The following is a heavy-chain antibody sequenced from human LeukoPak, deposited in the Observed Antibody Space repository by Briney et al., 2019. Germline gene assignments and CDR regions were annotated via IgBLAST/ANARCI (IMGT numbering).Heavy chain of an antibody. Sequence: GGSLRLSCVVSGFTLSDYSMNWDRQAPGKGLEWVSFISSSSSAIFYADSVKGRFTISRDNAKNSLYLQMNSLRDEDMAVYYCARALLGVQYYFDYWGQGTLVTVSS. CDR3: ARALLGVQYYFDY. D-gene: IGHD2-8*01. V-gene: IGHV3-48*02. CDR1: GFTLSDYS. CDR2: ISSSSSAI. J-gene: IGHJ4*02.